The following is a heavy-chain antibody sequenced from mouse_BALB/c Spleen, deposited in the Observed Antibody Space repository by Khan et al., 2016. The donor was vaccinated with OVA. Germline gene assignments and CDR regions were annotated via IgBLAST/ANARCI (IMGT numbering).Heavy chain of an antibody. CDR2: ISPGSGDT. CDR1: GYSFTDYY. D-gene: IGHD1-2*01. Sequence: VQLQQSGAELARPGASVKLSCKASGYSFTDYYINWVKQRTGQGLEWIGEISPGSGDTYYNEKFKGKATLTADKSSRTAYMQLSSLTSEASSVYFFARSNYFGYTFAYWGQSTLVTFSA. J-gene: IGHJ3*01. V-gene: IGHV1-77*01. CDR3: ARSNYFGYTFAY.